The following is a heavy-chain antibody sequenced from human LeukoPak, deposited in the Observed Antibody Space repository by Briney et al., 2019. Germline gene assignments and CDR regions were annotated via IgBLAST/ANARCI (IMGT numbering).Heavy chain of an antibody. CDR3: ARNVVDYDFWGGRDY. V-gene: IGHV3-21*01. CDR1: GFTFSSYS. Sequence: GGSLRLSCAASGFTFSSYSMNWVRQAPGKGLEWVSSISSSSSYIYYADSVKGRFTISRDNAKNSLYLQMNSLRAEDTAVYYCARNVVDYDFWGGRDYWGQGTLVTVSS. D-gene: IGHD3-3*01. CDR2: ISSSSSYI. J-gene: IGHJ4*02.